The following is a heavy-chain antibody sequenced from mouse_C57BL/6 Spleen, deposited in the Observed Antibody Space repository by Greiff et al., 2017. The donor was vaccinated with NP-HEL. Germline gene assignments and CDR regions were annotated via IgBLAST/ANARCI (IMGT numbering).Heavy chain of an antibody. D-gene: IGHD1-1*01. V-gene: IGHV1-82*01. CDR3: ARGYYGTHYAMDY. Sequence: VKLQESGPELVKPGASVKISCKASGYAFSSSWMNWVKQRPGKGLEWIGRIYPGDGDTNYNGKFKGKATLTADKSSSTAYMQLSSLTSEDSAVYFCARGYYGTHYAMDYWGQGTSGTVSS. CDR1: GYAFSSSW. J-gene: IGHJ4*01. CDR2: IYPGDGDT.